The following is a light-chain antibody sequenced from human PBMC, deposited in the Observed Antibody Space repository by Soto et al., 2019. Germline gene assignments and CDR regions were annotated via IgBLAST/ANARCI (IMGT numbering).Light chain of an antibody. Sequence: ELVFTDSPDTSSLSPGVKATLSCRASQSVSSYLAWYQQNPGQAPRLLIYGASSRATGILDRFSGSGSGTGFTLSIRRLEPEDFAVYYCQQYGSSDPWTFGQGTKV. J-gene: IGKJ1*01. CDR3: QQYGSSDPWT. CDR1: QSVSSY. CDR2: GAS. V-gene: IGKV3-20*01.